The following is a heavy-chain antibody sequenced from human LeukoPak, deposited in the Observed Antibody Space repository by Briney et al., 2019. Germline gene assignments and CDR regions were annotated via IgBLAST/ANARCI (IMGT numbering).Heavy chain of an antibody. J-gene: IGHJ4*02. CDR2: FYYTGST. V-gene: IGHV4-30-4*07. CDR1: GGSISSGSYS. Sequence: PSETLSLTCAVSGGSISSGSYSWSWIRQPPGKGLEWIGYFYYTGSTYYNPSLKSRVTISVDTSKNQFSLKLSSVTAADTAVYYCHGSGSYCGQLFDYWGQGTLVTVSP. CDR3: HGSGSYCGQLFDY. D-gene: IGHD3-10*01.